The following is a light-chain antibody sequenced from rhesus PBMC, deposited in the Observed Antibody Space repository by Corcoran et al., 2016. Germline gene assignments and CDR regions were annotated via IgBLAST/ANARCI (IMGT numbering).Light chain of an antibody. CDR1: ESVSVFGINL. CDR3: LQSKNFPT. V-gene: IGKV7-13*01. Sequence: DIVLTQSPASLAVSLGQRATITCRASESVSVFGINLIHWYQQKPGQPPKVQIYQASNKDTGVPTRFNGSGSVTDCTLTNNPVEPDDSSDYYCLQSKNFPTFGPGTKVEIK. J-gene: IGKJ1*01. CDR2: QAS.